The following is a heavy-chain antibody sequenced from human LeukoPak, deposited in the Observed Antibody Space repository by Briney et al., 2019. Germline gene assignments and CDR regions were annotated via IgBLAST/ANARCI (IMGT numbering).Heavy chain of an antibody. Sequence: ASVKVSCKASGGTFSSYAISWVRQAPGQGLEWMGRFIPNLGIANYAQKFQGRVTITADKSTSTAYMELSSLRSEDTAVYYCAREGTGGTSTVTTSYGNWFDPWGQGTLVTVSA. V-gene: IGHV1-69*04. CDR1: GGTFSSYA. CDR2: FIPNLGIA. CDR3: AREGTGGTSTVTTSYGNWFDP. J-gene: IGHJ5*02. D-gene: IGHD4-17*01.